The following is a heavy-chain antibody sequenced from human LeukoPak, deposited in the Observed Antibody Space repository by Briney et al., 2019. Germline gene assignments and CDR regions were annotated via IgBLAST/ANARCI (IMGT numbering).Heavy chain of an antibody. J-gene: IGHJ2*01. CDR3: ARDTGGDKEGVTAPGYFDL. CDR2: IYHSGST. D-gene: IGHD2-21*02. Sequence: PSETRSLTCAVSGYSISSGYYWGWIRQPPGKGLEGIVSIYHSGSTYYNPSLKSRVTISVDTSKNQFSLKLSSVTAADTAVYYCARDTGGDKEGVTAPGYFDLWGRGTLVTVSS. CDR1: GYSISSGYY. V-gene: IGHV4-38-2*02.